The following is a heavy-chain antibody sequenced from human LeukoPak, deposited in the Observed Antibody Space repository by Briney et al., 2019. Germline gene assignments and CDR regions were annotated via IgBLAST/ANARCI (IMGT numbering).Heavy chain of an antibody. CDR1: GFTFSSYG. J-gene: IGHJ4*02. CDR2: IWYDGSNK. CDR3: ARGAAYCSGGSCYPNDY. V-gene: IGHV3-33*01. D-gene: IGHD2-15*01. Sequence: GGSLRLSCAASGFTFSSYGMHWVRQAPGKGLEWVAVIWYDGSNKYYADSVKGRFTISRDNSKNTLYLQMNSLRAEDTAVYCCARGAAYCSGGSCYPNDYWGQGTLVTVSS.